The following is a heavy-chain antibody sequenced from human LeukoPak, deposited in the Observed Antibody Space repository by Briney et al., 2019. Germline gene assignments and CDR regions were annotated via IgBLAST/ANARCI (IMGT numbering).Heavy chain of an antibody. J-gene: IGHJ4*02. CDR3: ARDRGLQYYFDY. D-gene: IGHD3-10*01. CDR1: GGSISSYY. Sequence: SETLSLTCTVSGGSISSYYWSWIRQPPGKGLEWIGYIYYSGSTNYNPSLKSRVTISVDTSKNQFSLKLSSEIAADTAVYYCARDRGLQYYFDYWGQGTLVTVSS. CDR2: IYYSGST. V-gene: IGHV4-59*01.